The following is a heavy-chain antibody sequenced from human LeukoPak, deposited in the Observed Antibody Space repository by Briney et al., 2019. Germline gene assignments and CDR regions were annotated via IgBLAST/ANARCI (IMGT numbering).Heavy chain of an antibody. V-gene: IGHV1-18*01. CDR2: ISAYNGNT. CDR3: ARTSSGQRSFYYYYGMDV. J-gene: IGHJ6*02. CDR1: GYTFTSYG. Sequence: ASVKVSCKASGYTFTSYGISWVRQAPGQGLEWMGWISAYNGNTNYAQKLQGRVTMTTDTSTSTAYMELSSLRSEDTAVYYCARTSSGQRSFYYYYGMDVWGQGTTVTVSS. D-gene: IGHD6-25*01.